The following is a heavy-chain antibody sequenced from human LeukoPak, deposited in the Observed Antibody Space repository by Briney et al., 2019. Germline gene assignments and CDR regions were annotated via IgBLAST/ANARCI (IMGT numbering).Heavy chain of an antibody. J-gene: IGHJ6*02. CDR1: GYSFSTYG. D-gene: IGHD1-1*01. CDR2: ISAYNGNT. Sequence: GASVKVSCKASGYSFSTYGISWVRQAPGQGLEWMGWISAYNGNTNYAQKLQDRVTMTTDTSTSTAYMELRNLRSDDTAVYYCARDRLERRTSYYGMDVWGQGTTVTVSS. V-gene: IGHV1-18*01. CDR3: ARDRLERRTSYYGMDV.